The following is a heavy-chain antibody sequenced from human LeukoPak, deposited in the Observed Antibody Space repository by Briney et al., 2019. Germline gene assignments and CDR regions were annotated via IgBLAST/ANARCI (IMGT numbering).Heavy chain of an antibody. J-gene: IGHJ4*02. CDR1: GYSISSGYY. CDR2: IYHSGST. Sequence: SETLSLTCAVSGYSISSGYYWDWIRQPPGKGLEWIGSIYHSGSTYYNPSLKSRVTISVDTSKNQFSLKLSSVTAADTAVYYCARPQPGGSGSYYFDYWGQGTLVTVSS. D-gene: IGHD1-26*01. CDR3: ARPQPGGSGSYYFDY. V-gene: IGHV4-38-2*01.